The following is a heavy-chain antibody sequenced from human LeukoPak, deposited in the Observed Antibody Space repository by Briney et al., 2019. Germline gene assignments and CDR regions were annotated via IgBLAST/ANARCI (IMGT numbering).Heavy chain of an antibody. CDR1: GYTFTSYG. Sequence: ASVKVSCKASGYTFTSYGISWVRQAPGQGLEWMGWINPNSGGTNYAQKFQGRVTMTRDTSISTAYMELSSLRSDDTAVYYCARAYRYCSTTSCYGYFQYWGQGTLVTVSS. D-gene: IGHD2-2*01. V-gene: IGHV1-2*02. CDR3: ARAYRYCSTTSCYGYFQY. J-gene: IGHJ1*01. CDR2: INPNSGGT.